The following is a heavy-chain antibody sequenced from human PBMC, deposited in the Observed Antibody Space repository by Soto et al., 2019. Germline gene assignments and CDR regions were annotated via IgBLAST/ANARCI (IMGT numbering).Heavy chain of an antibody. V-gene: IGHV4-34*01. Sequence: QVQLQQWGAGLLKPSETLSLTCAVNGGSLTDYYGCWIRQSPGKGLEWIGEVSHRGRSTYTPSLKIRVTISVDMSKNQFSLKLNSLTAADTGLYYCARNGGNTWFYFDSWGQGTVVTVSS. J-gene: IGHJ4*02. CDR3: ARNGGNTWFYFDS. CDR1: GGSLTDYY. CDR2: VSHRGRS. D-gene: IGHD6-13*01.